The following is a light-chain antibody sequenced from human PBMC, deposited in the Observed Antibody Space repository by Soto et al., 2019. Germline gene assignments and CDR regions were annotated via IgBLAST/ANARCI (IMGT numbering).Light chain of an antibody. CDR3: QQYNSYPGT. V-gene: IGKV1-5*01. CDR2: DAS. J-gene: IGKJ1*01. CDR1: QSISSW. Sequence: DIQMTQSPSTLSASVGDRVTITCRASQSISSWLAWYQQKPGKAPKLLIYDASSLESGVPSRFSGSGSGTEFTFTISSLQPDDFATYYCQQYNSYPGTFGQGTKGEIK.